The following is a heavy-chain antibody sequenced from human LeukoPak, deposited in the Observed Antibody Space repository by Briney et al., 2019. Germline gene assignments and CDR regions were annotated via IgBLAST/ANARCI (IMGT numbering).Heavy chain of an antibody. CDR3: ARLGSRYSWFDP. V-gene: IGHV4-38-2*01. Sequence: PSETLSLTCAVSGYSISSGYYWGWIRQPPGKGLEWIGSIYHSGSTYYNPSLKSRVTISVDTSKNQFSLKLSSVTAADTAVYYCARLGSRYSWFDPWGQGTLVTVSS. CDR2: IYHSGST. J-gene: IGHJ5*02. D-gene: IGHD2-15*01. CDR1: GYSISSGYY.